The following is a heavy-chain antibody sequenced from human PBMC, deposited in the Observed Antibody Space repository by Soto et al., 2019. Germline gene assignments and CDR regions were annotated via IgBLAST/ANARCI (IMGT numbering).Heavy chain of an antibody. J-gene: IGHJ6*02. CDR1: GYTFTSYY. V-gene: IGHV1-46*01. D-gene: IGHD2-2*01. Sequence: ASVKVSCKASGYTFTSYYMHWVRQAPGQGLEWMGIINPSGGSTSYAQKFQGRVTMTRDTSTSTVYMELSSPRSEDTAVYYCARDRSFDIVVVPAASSSSYYYGMDVWGQGTTATVSS. CDR2: INPSGGST. CDR3: ARDRSFDIVVVPAASSSSYYYGMDV.